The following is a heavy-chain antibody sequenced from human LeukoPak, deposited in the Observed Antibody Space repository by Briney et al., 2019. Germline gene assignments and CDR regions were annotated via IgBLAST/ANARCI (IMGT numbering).Heavy chain of an antibody. Sequence: GGSLRLSCAASGFTFSSYAMHWVRQAPGKGLEWVAVISYDGSNKYYADSVKGRFTISRDNSKNTLYLQMNSLRAEDTAVYYCARDLKSSSTFEHHYGMDVWGRGTTVTVSS. J-gene: IGHJ6*02. CDR3: ARDLKSSSTFEHHYGMDV. V-gene: IGHV3-30-3*01. CDR1: GFTFSSYA. D-gene: IGHD2-15*01. CDR2: ISYDGSNK.